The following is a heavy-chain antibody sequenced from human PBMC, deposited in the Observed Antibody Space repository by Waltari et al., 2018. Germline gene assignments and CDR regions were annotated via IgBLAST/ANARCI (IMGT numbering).Heavy chain of an antibody. CDR2: INHSGST. CDR3: ARATKYDSSGYYRASSWYFDL. CDR1: GGSFSGYY. V-gene: IGHV4-34*01. D-gene: IGHD3-22*01. Sequence: QVQLQQWGAGLLKPSETLSLTCAVYGGSFSGYYWSWIRQPPRRGLEWIGEINHSGSTNYNPSLKSRVTISVDTSKNQFSLKLSSVTAADTAVYYCARATKYDSSGYYRASSWYFDLWGRGTLVTVSS. J-gene: IGHJ2*01.